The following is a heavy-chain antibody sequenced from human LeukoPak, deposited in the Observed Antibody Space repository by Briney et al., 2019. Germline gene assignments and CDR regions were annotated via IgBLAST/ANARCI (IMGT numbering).Heavy chain of an antibody. D-gene: IGHD3-22*01. CDR1: GGSFSGYY. CDR3: ARADYDSSGLCYDY. CDR2: INHSGST. V-gene: IGHV4-34*01. Sequence: PSETLSLTCAVYGGSFSGYYWSWIRQPPGKGLEWIGEINHSGSTNYNPSLKSRVTISVDTSKNQFSLKLSSVTAADTAVYYCARADYDSSGLCYDYWGQGTLVTVSS. J-gene: IGHJ4*02.